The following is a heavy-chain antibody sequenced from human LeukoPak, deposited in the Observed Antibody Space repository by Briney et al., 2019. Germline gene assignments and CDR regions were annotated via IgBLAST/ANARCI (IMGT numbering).Heavy chain of an antibody. V-gene: IGHV4-39*07. J-gene: IGHJ6*03. Sequence: SETLSLTCTVSGGSISSSSHYWGWIRQPPGKGLEWIGSIYYSGSTYYNPSLKSRVTISVDTSKNQFSLKLSSVTAADTAVYYCARADRSYYYYYMDVWGKGTTVTVSS. CDR2: IYYSGST. CDR3: ARADRSYYYYYMDV. CDR1: GGSISSSSHY. D-gene: IGHD3-16*02.